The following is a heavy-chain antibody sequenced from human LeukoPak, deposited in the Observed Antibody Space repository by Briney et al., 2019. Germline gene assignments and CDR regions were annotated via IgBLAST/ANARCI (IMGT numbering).Heavy chain of an antibody. CDR3: ARVRGSGSLYFDY. D-gene: IGHD3-10*01. J-gene: IGHJ4*02. CDR2: IYHSGGT. V-gene: IGHV4-30-2*01. Sequence: PSETLSLTCAVSGGSISSGGYSWSWIRQPPGTGLEWIGYIYHSGGTYYNPSLKSRVTISVDRSKNQFSLKLSSVTAADTAVYYCARVRGSGSLYFDYWGQGTLVTVSS. CDR1: GGSISSGGYS.